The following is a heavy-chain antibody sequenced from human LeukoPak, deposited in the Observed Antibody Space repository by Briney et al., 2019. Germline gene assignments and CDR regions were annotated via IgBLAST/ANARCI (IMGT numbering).Heavy chain of an antibody. CDR3: TRLGIEAFDI. CDR1: GFTFSGSA. Sequence: GGFLRLSCAASGFTFSGSAMHWVRQASGKGLEWVGRIRSKANSYATAYAASVKGRFTISRDDSKNTAYLQMNSLKTEDTAVYYCTRLGIEAFDIWGQGTMVTVSS. D-gene: IGHD7-27*01. V-gene: IGHV3-73*01. CDR2: IRSKANSYAT. J-gene: IGHJ3*02.